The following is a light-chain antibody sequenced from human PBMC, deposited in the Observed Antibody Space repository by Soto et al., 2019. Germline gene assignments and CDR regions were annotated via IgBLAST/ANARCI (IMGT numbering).Light chain of an antibody. Sequence: ENVLTQSPGTLSLSPGERVTLSCRASQSVSSSYLAWYQQKSGQAPRLLVYGASIRAIGIPDRFSGSGSGTDCTLTISGLEPEDFAVYYCRQYGSSYTFGQGTKLEIK. V-gene: IGKV3-20*01. J-gene: IGKJ2*01. CDR1: QSVSSSY. CDR2: GAS. CDR3: RQYGSSYT.